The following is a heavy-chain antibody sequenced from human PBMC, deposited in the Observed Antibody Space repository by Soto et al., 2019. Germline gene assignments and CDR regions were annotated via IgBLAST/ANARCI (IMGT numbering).Heavy chain of an antibody. CDR3: VKDQCTNCPPRYYYYGMDV. Sequence: GGSLRLSCSASGFTFSSYAMHWVRQAPGKGLEFVSAISNDGVTTHYAESVKGRFTISRDNSKNTLYLQMSSLRSEDTAVYYCVKDQCTNCPPRYYYYGMDVWGQGTTVTF. J-gene: IGHJ6*02. D-gene: IGHD1-1*01. CDR2: ISNDGVTT. V-gene: IGHV3-64D*06. CDR1: GFTFSSYA.